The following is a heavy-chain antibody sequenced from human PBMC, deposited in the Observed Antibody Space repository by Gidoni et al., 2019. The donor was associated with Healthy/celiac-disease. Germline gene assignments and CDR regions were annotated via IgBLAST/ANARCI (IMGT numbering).Heavy chain of an antibody. Sequence: YNPSLKSRVTISVDTSKNQFSLKLSSVTAADTAVYYCARVSSSSLYYFDYWGQGTLVTVSS. J-gene: IGHJ4*02. D-gene: IGHD6-13*01. V-gene: IGHV4-31*02. CDR3: ARVSSSSLYYFDY.